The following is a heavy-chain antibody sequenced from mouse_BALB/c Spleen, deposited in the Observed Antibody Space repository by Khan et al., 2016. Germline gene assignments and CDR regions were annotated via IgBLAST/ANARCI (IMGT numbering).Heavy chain of an antibody. CDR1: GFSLTTYA. CDR2: IWGGGTT. V-gene: IGHV2-5-1*01. J-gene: IGHJ3*01. Sequence: QVQLKESGPSLVQPSQSLSINCIVSGFSLTTYAVHWVRQSPGKGLEWLGVIWGGGTTDYNAAFMSRQSITKDHSKSQVFFIMNSLHSDDTAIFYCAEVDYLDSDGAWFAYWGQGSLVTVST. CDR3: AEVDYLDSDGAWFAY. D-gene: IGHD2-13*01.